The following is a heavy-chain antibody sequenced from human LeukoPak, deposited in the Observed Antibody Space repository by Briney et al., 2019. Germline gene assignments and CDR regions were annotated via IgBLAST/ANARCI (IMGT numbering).Heavy chain of an antibody. CDR1: GGSISSSSYY. Sequence: KSSETLSLTCTVSGGSISSSSYYWGWIRQPPGKGLEWIGSIYCSGSTYYNPSLKSRVTISVDTSKNQFSLKLSSVTAADTAVYYCARQTPSEFDYWGQGTLVTVSS. CDR3: ARQTPSEFDY. CDR2: IYCSGST. J-gene: IGHJ4*02. V-gene: IGHV4-39*01.